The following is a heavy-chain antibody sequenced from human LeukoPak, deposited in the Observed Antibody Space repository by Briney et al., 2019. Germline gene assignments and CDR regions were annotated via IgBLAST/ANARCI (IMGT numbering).Heavy chain of an antibody. J-gene: IGHJ4*02. Sequence: GGSLRLSCAASGFTLSTYNMNWVRQAPGKGLEWVSSISSSSSYTYYADSMKGRFTISRDNTKNSHYLQMNSLRAEDTAVYYCARSVGDPYHFDYWGRGTLVTVSS. CDR1: GFTLSTYN. CDR2: ISSSSSYT. V-gene: IGHV3-21*01. CDR3: ARSVGDPYHFDY. D-gene: IGHD1-26*01.